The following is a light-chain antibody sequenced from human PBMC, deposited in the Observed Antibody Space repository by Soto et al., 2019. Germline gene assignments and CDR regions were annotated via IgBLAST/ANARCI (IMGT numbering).Light chain of an antibody. CDR2: ADS. J-gene: IGLJ1*01. Sequence: SYDLTQPPSVSVAPGQTARITCGGNNIGSTTVHWYQQKPGQAPVLVVSADSDRPSGIPDRISGSNSGNTATLTISRVEAGDEADYYCRVWNSSSAHYALGTGTKVTVL. CDR3: RVWNSSSAHYA. CDR1: NIGSTT. V-gene: IGLV3-21*02.